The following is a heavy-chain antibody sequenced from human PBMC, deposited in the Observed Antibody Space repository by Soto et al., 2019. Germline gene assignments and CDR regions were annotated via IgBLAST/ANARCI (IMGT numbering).Heavy chain of an antibody. D-gene: IGHD4-17*01. Sequence: LSLTCTVSGGSVSSDGYYWSWIRQSPGKGLEWIGYIYYSARTYYNPSLQSRVTISVDTSKNQFSLKLSSVTAADTAVYYCVRDNYGDHDYWGQGILVTVSS. CDR2: IYYSART. CDR3: VRDNYGDHDY. J-gene: IGHJ4*02. CDR1: GGSVSSDGYY. V-gene: IGHV4-30-4*01.